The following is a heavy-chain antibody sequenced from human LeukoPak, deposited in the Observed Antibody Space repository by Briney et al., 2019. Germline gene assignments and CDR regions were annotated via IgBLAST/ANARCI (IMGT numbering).Heavy chain of an antibody. V-gene: IGHV4-4*07. CDR2: IYASGST. J-gene: IGHJ4*02. Sequence: ETLSLTCTVSGGSISSYYWNWIGQPAGKGLEWIGRIYASGSTNYNPSLKSRVIMSVDTSKNQFSLKLSSVTAADTAVYYCARGNTNWEEINYWGQGTLVTVSS. CDR1: GGSISSYY. D-gene: IGHD1-1*01. CDR3: ARGNTNWEEINY.